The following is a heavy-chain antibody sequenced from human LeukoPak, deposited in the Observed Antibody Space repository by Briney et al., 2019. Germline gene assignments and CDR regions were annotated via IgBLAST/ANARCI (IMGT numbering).Heavy chain of an antibody. CDR1: GGTFSSYA. D-gene: IGHD6-19*01. CDR2: IIPIFGTA. Sequence: SVKVSCKASGGTFSSYAISWVRQAPGQGLEWMGGIIPIFGTANYAQKFQGRVTITADESTSTAYMELSSLRSEDTAVYYCASGRDSGWYDWFDPWGQGTLVTVSS. V-gene: IGHV1-69*01. CDR3: ASGRDSGWYDWFDP. J-gene: IGHJ5*02.